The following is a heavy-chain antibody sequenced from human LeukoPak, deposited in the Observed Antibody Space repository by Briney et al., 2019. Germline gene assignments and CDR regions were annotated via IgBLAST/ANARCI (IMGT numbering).Heavy chain of an antibody. CDR3: ARGYCSGDSCFNFDY. V-gene: IGHV3-30*02. Sequence: GGSLRLSCAASGFTFSTFAMHWVRQAPGKGLEWVTFIRYGGSNKYYADSVKGRFTISRDNSKNTLYMQMNSLRAEDTAVYYCARGYCSGDSCFNFDYWGQGTLVAVSS. D-gene: IGHD2-15*01. CDR1: GFTFSTFA. CDR2: IRYGGSNK. J-gene: IGHJ4*02.